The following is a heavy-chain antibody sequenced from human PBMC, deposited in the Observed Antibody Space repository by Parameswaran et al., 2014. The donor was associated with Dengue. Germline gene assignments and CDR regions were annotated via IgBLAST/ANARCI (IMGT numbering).Heavy chain of an antibody. CDR2: INHSGST. J-gene: IGHJ5*02. Sequence: RWIRQPPGKGLEWIGEINHSGSTNYNPSLKSRVTISVDTSKNQFSLKLSSVTAADTAVYYCARGRSRFSITTRYNWFDPWGQGTLVTVSS. D-gene: IGHD3-3*01. CDR3: ARGRSRFSITTRYNWFDP. V-gene: IGHV4-34*01.